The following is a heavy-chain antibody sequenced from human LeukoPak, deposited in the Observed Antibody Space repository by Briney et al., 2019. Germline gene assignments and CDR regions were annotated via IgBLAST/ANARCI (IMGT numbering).Heavy chain of an antibody. CDR3: AREVVVPAATLLYAFDI. CDR1: GFTFSSYS. D-gene: IGHD2-2*01. J-gene: IGHJ3*02. Sequence: GGSLRLSCAASGFTSGFTFSSYSMNWVRQAPGKGLEWVSSISSSSSYIYYADSVKGRFTISRDNAKNSLYLQMNSLRAEDTAVYYCAREVVVPAATLLYAFDIWGQGTMVTVSS. V-gene: IGHV3-21*01. CDR2: ISSSSSYI.